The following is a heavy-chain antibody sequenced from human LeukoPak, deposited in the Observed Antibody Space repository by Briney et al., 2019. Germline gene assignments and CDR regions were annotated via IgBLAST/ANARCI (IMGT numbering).Heavy chain of an antibody. V-gene: IGHV5-10-1*01. CDR3: ARRLSRGTSPHQLVEY. J-gene: IGHJ4*02. Sequence: GESLRISCKGSGYSFTSYWISWVRQMPGKGLEWMGRIDPSDSYTNYSPSFQGHVTISADKSISTAYLQWSSLKASDTAMYYCARRLSRGTSPHQLVEYWGQGTLVTVSS. CDR1: GYSFTSYW. D-gene: IGHD2-2*01. CDR2: IDPSDSYT.